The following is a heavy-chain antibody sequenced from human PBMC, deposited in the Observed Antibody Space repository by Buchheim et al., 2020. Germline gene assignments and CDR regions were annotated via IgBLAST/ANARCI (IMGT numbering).Heavy chain of an antibody. CDR3: ASNWSYALDV. CDR1: GLAFNNRW. V-gene: IGHV3-74*01. CDR2: VNSDESTT. J-gene: IGHJ6*02. Sequence: EVQLVESGGGLVQPGGSLRLSCAVSGLAFNNRWMHWVRQAPGKGLVWVSHVNSDESTTTYADSVKGRFTISRDNAKNTLYLQMKSLRAEDTAVYYCASNWSYALDVWGQET.